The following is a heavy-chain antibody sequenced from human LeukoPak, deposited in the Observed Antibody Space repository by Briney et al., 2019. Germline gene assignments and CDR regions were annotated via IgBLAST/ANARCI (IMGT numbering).Heavy chain of an antibody. CDR3: ARRASGSGDYYYGMDV. Sequence: GESLKISCKGSGYSFTSYWIGWVRQMPGKGLEWMGIIYPGDSDTRYSPSFQGQVTISADKSISTGYLQWSSLKASDTAMYYCARRASGSGDYYYGMDVWGQGTTVTVSS. J-gene: IGHJ6*02. D-gene: IGHD3-10*01. CDR1: GYSFTSYW. CDR2: IYPGDSDT. V-gene: IGHV5-51*01.